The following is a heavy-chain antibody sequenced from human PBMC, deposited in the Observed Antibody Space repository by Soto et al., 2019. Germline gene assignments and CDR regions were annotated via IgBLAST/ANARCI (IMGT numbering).Heavy chain of an antibody. CDR2: IYYSGST. CDR3: ARHNYGSGSTYFDY. D-gene: IGHD3-10*01. CDR1: GGSISSYY. Sequence: SETLSLTCTVSGGSISSYYWSWIRQPPGKGLEWIGYIYYSGSTNYNPPLKSRVTISVDTSKNQFSLKLNSMTAADTAVYYCARHNYGSGSTYFDYWDQGTLVTVSS. J-gene: IGHJ4*02. V-gene: IGHV4-59*08.